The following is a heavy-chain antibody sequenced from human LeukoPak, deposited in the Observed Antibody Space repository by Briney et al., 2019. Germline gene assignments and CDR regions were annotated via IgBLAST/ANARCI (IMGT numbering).Heavy chain of an antibody. CDR2: IYYSGST. D-gene: IGHD1-1*01. CDR1: GGSISSYY. J-gene: IGHJ4*02. Sequence: PSETLSLTCTVSGGSISSYYWSWIRQPPGKGLEWIGYIYYSGSTNYNPSLKSRVTISVDTSKNQFSLKLSSVTAADTAVYYCAREHNWNFLIDYWGQGTLVTVSS. V-gene: IGHV4-59*12. CDR3: AREHNWNFLIDY.